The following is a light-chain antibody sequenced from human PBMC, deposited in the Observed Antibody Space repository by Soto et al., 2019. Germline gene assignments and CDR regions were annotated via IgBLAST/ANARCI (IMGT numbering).Light chain of an antibody. CDR3: SSYTRSSTPYV. V-gene: IGLV1-40*01. J-gene: IGLJ1*01. CDR2: DNS. CDR1: SSNIGSLYD. Sequence: QSVLTQPPSVSGAPGQRVTISCTGSSSNIGSLYDVHWYQQLPGTAPKLLIYDNSNRPSGVPDRFSGSKSGTSASLAITGLQAEDEADYYCSSYTRSSTPYVYGTGNKLTVL.